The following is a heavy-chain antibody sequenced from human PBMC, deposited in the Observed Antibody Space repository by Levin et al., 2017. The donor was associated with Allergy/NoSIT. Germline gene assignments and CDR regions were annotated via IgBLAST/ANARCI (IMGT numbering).Heavy chain of an antibody. Sequence: GGSLRLSCAASGFTFSSYGMHWVRQAPGKGLEWVALISYDGSNKFYADSVKGRFTISRDNSKNTLSLQMNSLRAEDTAVYYCAKDRRDGSGSYLDYWGHGTLVTVSS. CDR3: AKDRRDGSGSYLDY. D-gene: IGHD3-10*01. V-gene: IGHV3-30*18. J-gene: IGHJ4*01. CDR2: ISYDGSNK. CDR1: GFTFSSYG.